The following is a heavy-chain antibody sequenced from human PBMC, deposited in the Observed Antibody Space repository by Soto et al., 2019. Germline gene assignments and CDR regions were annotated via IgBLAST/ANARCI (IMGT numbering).Heavy chain of an antibody. CDR2: ISGSGGST. V-gene: IGHV3-23*01. CDR1: GFTFSSYA. CDR3: AKHVQIFYYYYYMDV. Sequence: EVQLLESGGGLVQPGGSLRLSYAASGFTFSSYAMSWVRQAPGKGLEWVSAISGSGGSTYYADSVKGRFTISRDNSKNTLYLQMNSLRAEDTAVYYCAKHVQIFYYYYYMDVWGKGTTVTVSS. D-gene: IGHD3-3*01. J-gene: IGHJ6*03.